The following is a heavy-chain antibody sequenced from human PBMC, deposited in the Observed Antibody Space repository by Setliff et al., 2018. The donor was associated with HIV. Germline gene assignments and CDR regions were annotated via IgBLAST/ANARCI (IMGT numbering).Heavy chain of an antibody. V-gene: IGHV1-46*01. CDR1: GYTFTSYY. CDR2: INPSGGSA. CDR3: ARDYFDSSAYHYGFGAFDI. Sequence: ASVKVSCKASGYTFTSYYLHWVRQAPRQGLEWMGMINPSGGSASYAQKFQGRVTMSRDTSTSTVYMELSSLRSEDTAVYYCARDYFDSSAYHYGFGAFDIWGQGTMVTVSS. D-gene: IGHD3-22*01. J-gene: IGHJ3*02.